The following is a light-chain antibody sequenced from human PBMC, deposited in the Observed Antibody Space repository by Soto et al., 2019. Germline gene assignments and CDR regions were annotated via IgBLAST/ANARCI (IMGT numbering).Light chain of an antibody. Sequence: SYELTQPSSVSVSPGQTARITCSGDVLAKKYARWFQQKPGQAPVLVIYKDSERPSGIPERFSGSSSGTTVTLTISGAQVEDEADYYCYSAAGNKGVFGGGTKLTVL. J-gene: IGLJ2*01. CDR1: VLAKKY. CDR3: YSAAGNKGV. CDR2: KDS. V-gene: IGLV3-27*01.